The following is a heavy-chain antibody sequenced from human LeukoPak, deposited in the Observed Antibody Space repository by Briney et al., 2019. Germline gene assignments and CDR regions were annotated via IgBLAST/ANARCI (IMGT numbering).Heavy chain of an antibody. CDR2: ISAYNGNT. CDR3: ARGLEVDFWSGYYWFNLYFDY. D-gene: IGHD3-3*01. V-gene: IGHV1-18*01. J-gene: IGHJ4*02. Sequence: GASVKVSCKASGYTFTSYGISWVRQAPGQGLEWMGWISAYNGNTNYAQKLQGRVAMTTDTSTSTAYMELRSLRSDDTAVYYCARGLEVDFWSGYYWFNLYFDYWGQGTLVTVSS. CDR1: GYTFTSYG.